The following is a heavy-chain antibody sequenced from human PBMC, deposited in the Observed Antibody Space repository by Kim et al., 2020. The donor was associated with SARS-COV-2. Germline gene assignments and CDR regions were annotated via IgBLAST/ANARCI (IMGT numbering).Heavy chain of an antibody. CDR1: GYTFTDYY. CDR2: INPYSGDT. D-gene: IGHD3-3*01. J-gene: IGHJ4*02. V-gene: IGHV1-2*02. Sequence: ASVKVSCKASGYTFTDYYIHWVRQAPGQGLEWMGWINPYSGDTTYAQKFQGRVTMTRDTSISTPYVELSSLRSDDTAVYYCARSAHFWSGHYLDFWGQGTLTTV. CDR3: ARSAHFWSGHYLDF.